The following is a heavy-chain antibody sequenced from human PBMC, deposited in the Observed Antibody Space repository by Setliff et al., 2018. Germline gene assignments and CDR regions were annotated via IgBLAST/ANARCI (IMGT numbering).Heavy chain of an antibody. V-gene: IGHV5-51*01. D-gene: IGHD1-1*01. CDR1: GYTFTNYW. J-gene: IGHJ1*01. CDR2: IYPADSDT. CDR3: VRDANDGLQH. Sequence: PGESLKISCKGSGYTFTNYWIAWVRQMPGKGLEYMGIIYPADSDTTYSPSFQGQVTTSADKSISTAYLQWSTLMASDTAIYYCVRDANDGLQHWGQGTLVTVSS.